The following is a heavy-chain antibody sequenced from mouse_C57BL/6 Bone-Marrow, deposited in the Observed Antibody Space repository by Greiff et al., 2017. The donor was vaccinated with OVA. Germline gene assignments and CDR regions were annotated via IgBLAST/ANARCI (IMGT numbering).Heavy chain of an antibody. V-gene: IGHV5-2*01. CDR1: EYDFPSHD. Sequence: EVQLVESGGGLVQPGESLKLSCESNEYDFPSHDMSWVRKTPEKRLELVATINSDGGSTYYPATMERRFIISKDNTKKTLYLQMSSLRSEDTALYYCARHRNDYDGYWYFDVWGTGTTVTVSS. CDR2: INSDGGST. CDR3: ARHRNDYDGYWYFDV. J-gene: IGHJ1*03. D-gene: IGHD2-4*01.